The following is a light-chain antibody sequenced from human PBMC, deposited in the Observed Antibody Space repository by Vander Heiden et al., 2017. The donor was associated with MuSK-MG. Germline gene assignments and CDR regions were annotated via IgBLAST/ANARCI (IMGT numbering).Light chain of an antibody. V-gene: IGLV1-51*01. CDR3: GTWDSRLSVVV. CDR1: SSNIGNNY. Sequence: SCSGSSSNIGNNYVSWYQQLPGTAPKLLIYDNNRRPSGIPDRYAGSKSGAADTLGITGLQTGDEADYYCGTWDSRLSVVVFGGGTKLTVL. J-gene: IGLJ2*01. CDR2: DNN.